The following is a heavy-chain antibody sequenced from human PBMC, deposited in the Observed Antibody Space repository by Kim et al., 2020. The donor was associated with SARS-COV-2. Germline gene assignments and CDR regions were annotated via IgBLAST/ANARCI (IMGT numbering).Heavy chain of an antibody. D-gene: IGHD1-26*01. CDR3: AKSFSGSYSGYDY. V-gene: IGHV3-30*18. CDR2: ISYDGSNK. CDR1: GFTFNNYG. J-gene: IGHJ4*02. Sequence: GGSLRLSCAASGFTFNNYGMHWVRQAPGKGLEWVAVISYDGSNKYYADSVKGRFTISRDNSKNTLYLQMNSLRIEDTAVYYCAKSFSGSYSGYDYWGQGTLFTVSP.